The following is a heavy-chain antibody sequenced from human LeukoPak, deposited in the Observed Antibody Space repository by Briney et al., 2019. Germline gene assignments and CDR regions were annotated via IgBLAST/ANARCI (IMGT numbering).Heavy chain of an antibody. D-gene: IGHD4-17*01. CDR2: IFYSGST. Sequence: SETLSLTCTVSGDSISTYFWSWIRQPPGKGLEWIGYIFYSGSTRYNPSLKSRVTISVDTSKNQFSLKLSSVTAADTAVYYCARSDKYGDYGTHAFDIWGQGTMVTVSS. J-gene: IGHJ3*02. CDR1: GDSISTYF. V-gene: IGHV4-59*08. CDR3: ARSDKYGDYGTHAFDI.